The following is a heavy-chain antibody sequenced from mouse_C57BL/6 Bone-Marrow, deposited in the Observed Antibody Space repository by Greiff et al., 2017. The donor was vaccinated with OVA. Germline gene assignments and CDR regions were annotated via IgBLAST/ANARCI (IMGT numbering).Heavy chain of an antibody. CDR3: ARGHWAWFAY. J-gene: IGHJ3*01. Sequence: VQLKESGPELVKPGASVKISCKASGYSFTGYYMNWVKQSPEKILEWIGEINPSTGGTTYNQKFKAKATLTVDKSSSTAYMQLKSLTSEDSAVYYCARGHWAWFAYWGQGTLVTVSA. CDR2: INPSTGGT. CDR1: GYSFTGYY. V-gene: IGHV1-42*01. D-gene: IGHD4-1*01.